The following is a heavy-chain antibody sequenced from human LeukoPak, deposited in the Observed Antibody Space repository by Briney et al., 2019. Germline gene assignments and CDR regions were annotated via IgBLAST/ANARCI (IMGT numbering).Heavy chain of an antibody. CDR2: IYYSGST. D-gene: IGHD3-10*01. CDR1: GDSISSYY. J-gene: IGHJ6*02. V-gene: IGHV4-59*01. Sequence: SETLSLTCTVSGDSISSYYWSWIRQPPGKGLEWIGYIYYSGSTNYNPSLKSRVTISVDTSKNQFSLKLSSVTAADTAVYYCARVSPGSYGMDVWGQGTTVTVSS. CDR3: ARVSPGSYGMDV.